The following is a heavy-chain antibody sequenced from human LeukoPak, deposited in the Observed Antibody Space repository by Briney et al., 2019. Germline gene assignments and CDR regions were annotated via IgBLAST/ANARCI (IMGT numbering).Heavy chain of an antibody. CDR1: GFTFSSYG. Sequence: GGSLRLSCAASGFTFSSYGMHWVRQAPGKGLEWVAFIRYDGSNKYYADSVKGRFTISRDNSKNTLYLQMNSLRAEDTAVYYCAKEPAWNDERANPWGQGTLATVSS. V-gene: IGHV3-30*02. J-gene: IGHJ5*02. CDR3: AKEPAWNDERANP. CDR2: IRYDGSNK. D-gene: IGHD1-1*01.